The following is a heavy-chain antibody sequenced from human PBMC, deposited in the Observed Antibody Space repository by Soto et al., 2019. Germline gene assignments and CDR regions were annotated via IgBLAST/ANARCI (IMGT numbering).Heavy chain of an antibody. J-gene: IGHJ4*02. CDR1: GGPFTSNNW. V-gene: IGHV4-4*02. CDR3: ASRDPGTSVDY. Sequence: SETLSLTCAVSGGPFTSNNWWTWVRQPPGQGLEWIGAIYRTGSTNYNPSLKSRVTISLDKSENQFSLKVTSLTAADTAVYYCASRDPGTSVDYWGQGTLVTVSS. D-gene: IGHD1-7*01. CDR2: IYRTGST.